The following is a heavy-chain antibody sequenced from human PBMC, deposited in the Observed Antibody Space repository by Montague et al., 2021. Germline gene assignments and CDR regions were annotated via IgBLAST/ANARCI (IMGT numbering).Heavy chain of an antibody. CDR2: IYPGGSET. CDR3: ARRPRFDLLTGKFHGAFDI. Sequence: QSGAEVKKPGESLKISCKGSGYNFISYWIGWVRQMPGRGLEWMGTIYPGGSETKYTPSFQGQVIMSVAKSMNTAYLQWNTLKASDTAMYYCARRPRFDLLTGKFHGAFDIWGQGTLVTVSP. CDR1: GYNFISYW. V-gene: IGHV5-51*01. J-gene: IGHJ3*02. D-gene: IGHD3-9*01.